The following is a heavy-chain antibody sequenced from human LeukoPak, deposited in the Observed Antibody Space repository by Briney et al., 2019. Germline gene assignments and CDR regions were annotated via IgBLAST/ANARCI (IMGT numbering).Heavy chain of an antibody. CDR3: ARHGGTRVTLVQVYYFDY. CDR2: IDHRGSA. J-gene: IGHJ4*02. D-gene: IGHD4-11*01. Sequence: SETLSLSCAVHGASLSDYYWTWIRQSPEKGLECIGAIDHRGSANYNPSLKSRVTISVDTSKNQFSLKLSSVTAADTAVYYCARHGGTRVTLVQVYYFDYWGQGTLVTVSS. CDR1: GASLSDYY. V-gene: IGHV4-34*01.